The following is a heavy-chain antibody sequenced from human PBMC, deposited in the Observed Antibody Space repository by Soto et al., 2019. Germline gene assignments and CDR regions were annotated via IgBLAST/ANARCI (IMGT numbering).Heavy chain of an antibody. CDR1: GFTFSSYW. J-gene: IGHJ4*02. CDR3: ARGTSHYNYVHVWY. V-gene: IGHV3-7*03. CDR2: IKQDGRET. D-gene: IGHD3-16*01. Sequence: EVQLVESGGGLVQPGGSLRLYCAASGFTFSSYWMSWVRQAPGKALECVANIKQDGRETYYVDSVKGRFTISRDNANSALYLLMDSLGAEDTAVYYCARGTSHYNYVHVWYWGQGTHVIVSS.